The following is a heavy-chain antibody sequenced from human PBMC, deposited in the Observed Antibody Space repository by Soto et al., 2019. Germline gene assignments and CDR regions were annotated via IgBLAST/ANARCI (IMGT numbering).Heavy chain of an antibody. CDR2: IIPIFGTA. CDR1: GGTFSSYA. D-gene: IGHD2-15*01. J-gene: IGHJ6*02. V-gene: IGHV1-69*13. CDR3: ARYRGIVVVVAATRGDYYYGMDV. Sequence: GASVKVSCKASGGTFSSYAISWVRQAPGQGLEWMGGIIPIFGTANYAQKFQGRVTITADESTSTAYMELSSPRSEDTAVYYCARYRGIVVVVAATRGDYYYGMDVWGQGTTVTVSS.